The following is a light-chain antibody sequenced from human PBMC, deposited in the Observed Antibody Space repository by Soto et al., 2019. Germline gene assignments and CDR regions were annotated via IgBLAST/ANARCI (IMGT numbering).Light chain of an antibody. J-gene: IGKJ2*01. Sequence: EIVLTQSPGTLSLSPGERVTLSSRASQSVSSTYLAWYQQKPGQAPRLLIYGAASRATGVPDRFSGRGSGTDFTLTISRLEPEDFAVYYCQQHNNWPYTFGQGTKLEIK. CDR1: QSVSSTY. V-gene: IGKV3-20*01. CDR2: GAA. CDR3: QQHNNWPYT.